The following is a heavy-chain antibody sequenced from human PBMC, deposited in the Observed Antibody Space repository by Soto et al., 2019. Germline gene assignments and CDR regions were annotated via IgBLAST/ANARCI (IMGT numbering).Heavy chain of an antibody. J-gene: IGHJ5*02. Sequence: SVKVSCKASGGTFSSYAISWVRQAPGQGLEWMGGIIPIFGTANYAQKFQGRVTITADESTSTAYMELSSLRSEDTAVYYCAWAREYYYGSGRSKYNWFDPWGQGTLVTVSS. CDR3: AWAREYYYGSGRSKYNWFDP. D-gene: IGHD3-10*01. CDR1: GGTFSSYA. V-gene: IGHV1-69*13. CDR2: IIPIFGTA.